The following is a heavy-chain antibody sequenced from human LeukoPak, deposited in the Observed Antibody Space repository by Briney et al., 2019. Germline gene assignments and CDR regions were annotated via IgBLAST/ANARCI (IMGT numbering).Heavy chain of an antibody. CDR3: ARDSVVPAAMRAFDI. CDR1: GYTFTSYA. J-gene: IGHJ3*02. V-gene: IGHV1-69*13. D-gene: IGHD2-2*01. Sequence: ASVKVSCKASGYTFTSYAISWVRQAPGQGLGWMGGIIPIFGTANYAQKFQGRVTITADESTSTAYMELSSLRSEDTAVYYCARDSVVPAAMRAFDIWGQGTMVTVSS. CDR2: IIPIFGTA.